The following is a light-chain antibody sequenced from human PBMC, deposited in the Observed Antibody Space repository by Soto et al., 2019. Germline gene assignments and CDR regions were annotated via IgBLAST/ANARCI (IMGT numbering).Light chain of an antibody. J-gene: IGKJ1*01. CDR1: QSVSNNY. V-gene: IGKV3-20*01. CDR3: QQYSSYSWT. Sequence: EIVLTQSPGTLSLSPGERATLSCRASQSVSNNYLAWYQQKPGQAPRLLIYGASNRAAGIPDRFSGSGSGTDFTLTISRLEPEDFATYYCQQYSSYSWTFGQGTKVDI. CDR2: GAS.